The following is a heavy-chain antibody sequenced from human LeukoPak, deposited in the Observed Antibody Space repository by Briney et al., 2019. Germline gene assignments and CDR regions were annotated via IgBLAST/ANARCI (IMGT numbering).Heavy chain of an antibody. J-gene: IGHJ4*02. CDR2: IYHSGST. CDR3: ASTYYDFWSGPNYYFDY. V-gene: IGHV4-30-2*01. CDR1: GGSISSGGYY. D-gene: IGHD3-3*01. Sequence: SQTLSLTCTVSGGSISSGGYYWSWIRQPPGKGLEWIGYIYHSGSTYYNPSLKGRVTISVDRSKNQFSLKLSSVTAADTAVYYCASTYYDFWSGPNYYFDYWGQGTLVTVSS.